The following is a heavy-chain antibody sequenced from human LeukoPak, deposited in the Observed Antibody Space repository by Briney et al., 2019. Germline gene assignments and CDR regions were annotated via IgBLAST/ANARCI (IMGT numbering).Heavy chain of an antibody. V-gene: IGHV3-30*18. CDR1: GFTFSSYG. CDR2: VAYDGSVA. Sequence: GGSLRLSCAASGFTFSSYGMPWVRQAPGKGPEWVAVVAYDGSVAYYADSVRGRFTISRDNAKNTLYLQMSSLRAEDTAVYYCAKEILSGYYLDSWGQGTLITVSS. J-gene: IGHJ4*02. CDR3: AKEILSGYYLDS. D-gene: IGHD3-9*01.